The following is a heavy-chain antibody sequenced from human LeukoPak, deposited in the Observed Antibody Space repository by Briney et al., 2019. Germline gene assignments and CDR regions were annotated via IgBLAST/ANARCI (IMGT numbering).Heavy chain of an antibody. CDR2: IYYSGST. V-gene: IGHV4-28*01. CDR1: GYSISSSNW. Sequence: SETLSLTCAVSGYSISSSNWWGWIRQPPGKGLEWIGYIYYSGSTYYNPSLKSRVTMSVDTSKNQFSLKLSSVTAVDTAEYYCARTQGDAFDIWGQGTMVTVSS. CDR3: ARTQGDAFDI. J-gene: IGHJ3*02.